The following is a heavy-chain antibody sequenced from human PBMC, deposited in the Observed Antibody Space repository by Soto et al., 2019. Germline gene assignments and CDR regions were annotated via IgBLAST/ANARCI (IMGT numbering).Heavy chain of an antibody. CDR3: ARDLGSGYSYGYRAFDI. CDR2: INPNSGGT. CDR1: GYTFTGYY. D-gene: IGHD5-18*01. V-gene: IGHV1-2*02. Sequence: ASVQVSCKASGYTFTGYYMHWVRQAPGQGLEWMGWINPNSGGTNYAQKFQGRVTMTRDTSINTAYMELSRLRSDDTAVYYCARDLGSGYSYGYRAFDIWGQGTMVTVSS. J-gene: IGHJ3*02.